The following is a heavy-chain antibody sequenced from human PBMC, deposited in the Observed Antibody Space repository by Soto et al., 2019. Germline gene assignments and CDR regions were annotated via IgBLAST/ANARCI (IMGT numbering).Heavy chain of an antibody. D-gene: IGHD6-13*01. CDR2: IYHSGST. CDR3: ARAPNSRYFQH. J-gene: IGHJ1*01. CDR1: GGSISSGGYS. V-gene: IGHV4-30-2*01. Sequence: SETLSLTCAVSGGSISSGGYSWSWIRQPPGKGLEWIGYIYHSGSTYYNPSLKSRVTISVDRSKNQFSLKLSSVTAADTAVYYCARAPNSRYFQHWGQGPLVTV.